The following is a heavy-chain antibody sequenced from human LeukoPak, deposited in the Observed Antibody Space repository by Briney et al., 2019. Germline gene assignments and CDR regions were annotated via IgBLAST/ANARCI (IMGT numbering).Heavy chain of an antibody. CDR2: IYTSGST. D-gene: IGHD6-6*01. CDR3: ARSPIAARGWFDP. V-gene: IGHV4-61*02. Sequence: PSETLSLTCTVSGGSISSGRYYWSWIRQPAGKGLEWIGRIYTSGSTNYNPSLKSRVTISVDTSKNQFSLKLSSVTAADTAVYYCARSPIAARGWFDPWGQGTLVTVSS. J-gene: IGHJ5*02. CDR1: GGSISSGRYY.